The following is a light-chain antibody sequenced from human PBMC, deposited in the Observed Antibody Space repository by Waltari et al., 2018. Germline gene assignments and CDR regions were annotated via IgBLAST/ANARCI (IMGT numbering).Light chain of an antibody. CDR2: DAS. J-gene: IGKJ1*01. CDR3: QKYVRLPAT. V-gene: IGKV3-20*01. Sequence: EIVLTQSPGTLSLSPGETATLSCRASQSVSRALAWYQQKPGQAPRLLIYDASTRVTGIPDRFSGSGSGTDFSLTISRLEPEDFAVYYCQKYVRLPATFGQGTKVEIK. CDR1: QSVSRA.